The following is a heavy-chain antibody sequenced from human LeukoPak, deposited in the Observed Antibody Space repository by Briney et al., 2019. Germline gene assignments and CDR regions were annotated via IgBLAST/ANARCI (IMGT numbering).Heavy chain of an antibody. Sequence: SETLSLTCSVSGDSISSSSYYWGWLRQPPGKGLEWIGSIYYTGSTYYNPSLKSRVTISIDTSKNQFSLKLSSVTAADTAVYFCAYLLYCGGASCHTISFDYWGQGTLVTVSS. CDR2: IYYTGST. CDR1: GDSISSSSYY. J-gene: IGHJ4*02. CDR3: AYLLYCGGASCHTISFDY. D-gene: IGHD2-15*01. V-gene: IGHV4-39*01.